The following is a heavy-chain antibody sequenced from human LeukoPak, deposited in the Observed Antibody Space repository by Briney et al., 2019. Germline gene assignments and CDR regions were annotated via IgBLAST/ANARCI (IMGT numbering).Heavy chain of an antibody. J-gene: IGHJ6*02. Sequence: GASVKVSCKASGYTFTSYGISWVRQAPGQGLEWMGWISAYNGNTNYAQKLQGRVTMTTDTSTSTAYMELRSLRSDDTAVYYCARAHMAGTLYYGMDVWGQGTTVTVSS. CDR1: GYTFTSYG. D-gene: IGHD6-19*01. CDR3: ARAHMAGTLYYGMDV. CDR2: ISAYNGNT. V-gene: IGHV1-18*01.